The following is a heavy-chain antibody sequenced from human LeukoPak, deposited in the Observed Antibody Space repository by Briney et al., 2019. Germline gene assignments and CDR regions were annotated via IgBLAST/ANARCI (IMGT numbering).Heavy chain of an antibody. CDR2: INPSGGSA. D-gene: IGHD2-2*01. Sequence: GASVKVSCKASGYTFTSCYIHWVRQAPGQGLEWMGIINPSGGSASYAQKFEGRVTMTRDTSTSTVCMELSSLRAEDTAVYYCARDSKTSSLADPWGQGTLVTVSS. J-gene: IGHJ5*02. CDR1: GYTFTSCY. CDR3: ARDSKTSSLADP. V-gene: IGHV1-46*01.